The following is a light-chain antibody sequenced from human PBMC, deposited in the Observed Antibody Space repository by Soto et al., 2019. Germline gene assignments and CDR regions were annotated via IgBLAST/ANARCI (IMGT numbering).Light chain of an antibody. CDR2: DVT. Sequence: SALTQPASVSGSPGQSITISCTGTSSDISTYDFVSWYQQHPGKAPQLVIFDVTYRPSGISNRFSGSKSYNAASLTISALQHGDEAVYYCSSFTTSNTLAFVFGSGTKLTVL. CDR3: SSFTTSNTLAFV. V-gene: IGLV2-14*03. J-gene: IGLJ1*01. CDR1: SSDISTYDF.